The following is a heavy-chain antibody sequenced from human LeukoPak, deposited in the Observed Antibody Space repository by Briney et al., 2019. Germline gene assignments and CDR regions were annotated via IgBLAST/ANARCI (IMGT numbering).Heavy chain of an antibody. CDR1: GYSISSGFY. CDR3: ARDFRGGYDFWSGYYTPYYFDY. D-gene: IGHD3-3*01. Sequence: SETLSLTCTVSGYSISSGFYWGWIRQPPGKGLEWIGSIYHVGTTYYNPSLKSRLTISVDTSKNQFSLNLSSVSAADTAVYYCARDFRGGYDFWSGYYTPYYFDYWGQGTLVTVS. V-gene: IGHV4-38-2*02. J-gene: IGHJ4*02. CDR2: IYHVGTT.